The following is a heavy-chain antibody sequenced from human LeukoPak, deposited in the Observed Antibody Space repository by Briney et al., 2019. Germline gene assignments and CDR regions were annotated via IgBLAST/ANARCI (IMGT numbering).Heavy chain of an antibody. J-gene: IGHJ3*02. CDR3: ARDQGGYDSSGYYGDAFDI. V-gene: IGHV4-39*02. Sequence: PSETLSLTCTVSGGSISSSSYYWGWIRQPPGKGLEWIGSIYYSGSTYYNPSLKSRVTISVDTSKNQFSLKLSSVTAADTAVYYCARDQGGYDSSGYYGDAFDIWGQGTMVTVSS. CDR2: IYYSGST. CDR1: GGSISSSSYY. D-gene: IGHD3-22*01.